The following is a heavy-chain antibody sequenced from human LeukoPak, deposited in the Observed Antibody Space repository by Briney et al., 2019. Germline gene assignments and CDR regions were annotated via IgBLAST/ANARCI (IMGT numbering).Heavy chain of an antibody. CDR2: ISAYNANT. Sequence: ASVKVSCKASGYTFNSYDISWVRQAPGQGLEWMGWISAYNANTNYAQKFQGRVTMTTDTSTSTAYMELRSLRSDDTAVCYCARAAPYGDYDFDYWGQGTLVTVSS. CDR3: ARAAPYGDYDFDY. J-gene: IGHJ4*02. D-gene: IGHD4-17*01. CDR1: GYTFNSYD. V-gene: IGHV1-18*01.